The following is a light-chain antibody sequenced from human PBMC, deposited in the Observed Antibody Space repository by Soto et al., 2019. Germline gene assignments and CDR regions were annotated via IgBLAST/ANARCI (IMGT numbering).Light chain of an antibody. J-gene: IGKJ4*01. CDR3: QQYNSWPLT. V-gene: IGKV3-15*01. CDR1: RDVSTN. Sequence: ETVMTQSPDILSVSPGESATLSCRASRDVSTNLAWFHQKPGQTPRLVLYGASKRAAGIPARFSGSGSGTHFTLTISSLQSEDFAVYYCQQYNSWPLTFGGGTKVDIK. CDR2: GAS.